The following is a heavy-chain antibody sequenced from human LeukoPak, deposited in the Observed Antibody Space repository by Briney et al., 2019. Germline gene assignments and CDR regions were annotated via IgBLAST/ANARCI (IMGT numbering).Heavy chain of an antibody. CDR3: ATEKIPDEHRGAFDI. Sequence: GGSLRLSCAASGFTFSSYWMHWVRQAPGKGLVWVSRINSDGSSTSYADSVKGRFTISRDNAKNTLYLQMNSLRAEDTAVYYCATEKIPDEHRGAFDIWGQGTLVTVSS. CDR2: INSDGSST. CDR1: GFTFSSYW. V-gene: IGHV3-74*01. D-gene: IGHD2-21*01. J-gene: IGHJ3*02.